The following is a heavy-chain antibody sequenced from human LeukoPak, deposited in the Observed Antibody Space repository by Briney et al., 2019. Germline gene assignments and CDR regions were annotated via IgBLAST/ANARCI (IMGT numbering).Heavy chain of an antibody. D-gene: IGHD5-18*01. CDR2: ISNDGSDK. CDR1: GFTFSIYA. Sequence: PGRSLRLSCAASGFTFSIYAMHWVRQAPGKGLEWVAVISNDGSDKYYADSVKGRFTISRDNSKNTLYLQMNILRAEDTAVYYCAKHTASSWWYFDLWGRGTLVTVSS. V-gene: IGHV3-30*04. CDR3: AKHTASSWWYFDL. J-gene: IGHJ2*01.